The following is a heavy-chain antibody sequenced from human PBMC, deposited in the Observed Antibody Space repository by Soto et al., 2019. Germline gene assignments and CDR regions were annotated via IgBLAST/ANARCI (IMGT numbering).Heavy chain of an antibody. Sequence: QVQLVQSGAEVKKPGSSVKVSCKASGGTFSSYAISWVRQAPGQGLEWMGGIIPIVGTANYAQKFQGRVTITADESTSTAYMELSSLRSEDTAVYYCARDRGENYYDSSGFNYFDYWGQGTLVTVSS. CDR1: GGTFSSYA. CDR3: ARDRGENYYDSSGFNYFDY. V-gene: IGHV1-69*01. CDR2: IIPIVGTA. D-gene: IGHD3-22*01. J-gene: IGHJ4*02.